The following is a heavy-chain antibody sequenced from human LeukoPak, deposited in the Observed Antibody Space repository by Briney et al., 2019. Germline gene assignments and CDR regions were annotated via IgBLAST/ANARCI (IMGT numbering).Heavy chain of an antibody. Sequence: GASVKVSCKASGYTFTTYGISWVRQAPGQGLEWMGWISAYNGNTNYAQKLQGRVTMTRDTSISTAYMELSRLRSDDTAVYYCARGNDIVLMVYATLGYWGQGTLVTVSS. J-gene: IGHJ4*02. CDR1: GYTFTTYG. CDR2: ISAYNGNT. D-gene: IGHD2-8*01. CDR3: ARGNDIVLMVYATLGY. V-gene: IGHV1-18*01.